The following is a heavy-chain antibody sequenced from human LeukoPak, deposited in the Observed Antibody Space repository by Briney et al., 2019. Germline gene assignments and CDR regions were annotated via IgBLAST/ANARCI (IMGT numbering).Heavy chain of an antibody. J-gene: IGHJ6*02. D-gene: IGHD6-19*01. Sequence: GGSLRLSCAASGFTFDDYAMHWVRQAPGKGLEWVSGISWNSGSIGYADSVKGRFTISRDNAKNSLYLQMNSLRAEDTSLYHCAKDMGWSYGMDVWGQGTTVTVSS. CDR1: GFTFDDYA. CDR3: AKDMGWSYGMDV. V-gene: IGHV3-9*01. CDR2: ISWNSGSI.